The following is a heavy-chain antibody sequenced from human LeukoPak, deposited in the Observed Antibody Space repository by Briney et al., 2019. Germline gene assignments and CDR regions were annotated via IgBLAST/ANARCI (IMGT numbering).Heavy chain of an antibody. CDR1: GFTFSSSW. CDR2: IREDGSEK. D-gene: IGHD3-22*01. Sequence: GGSLRLSCAASGFTFSSSWMTWVRQAPGKGLEWVASIREDGSEKYYVDSVKGRFTISRDNAKNSLYLQMNSLRAEDTAVYYCARDRRYYYDSSGYRYWGQGTLVTVSS. CDR3: ARDRRYYYDSSGYRY. V-gene: IGHV3-7*01. J-gene: IGHJ4*02.